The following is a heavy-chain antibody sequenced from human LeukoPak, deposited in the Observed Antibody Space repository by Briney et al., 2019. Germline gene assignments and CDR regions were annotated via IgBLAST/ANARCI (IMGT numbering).Heavy chain of an antibody. CDR3: AREAGRAFDI. CDR2: IYHSGST. CDR1: GGFISSGGYS. J-gene: IGHJ3*02. V-gene: IGHV4-30-2*01. Sequence: SQTLSLTCAVSGGFISSGGYSWSWIRQPPGKGLEWIGYIYHSGSTYYNPSLKSRVTISVDRSKNQFSLKLSSVTAADTAVYYCAREAGRAFDIWGQGTMVTVSS.